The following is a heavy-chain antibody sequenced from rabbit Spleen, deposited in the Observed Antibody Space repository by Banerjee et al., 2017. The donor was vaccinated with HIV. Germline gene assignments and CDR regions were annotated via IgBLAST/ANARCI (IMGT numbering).Heavy chain of an antibody. J-gene: IGHJ4*01. V-gene: IGHV1S45*01. Sequence: QEQLVESGGGLVKPEGSLTLTCKASGFSFSDRDVMCWVRQAPGKGLQWIACINVYTGKPVYATWAKGRFTISRTSSTTVTLQMTSLTAEDTATYFCARDDDARLWKFYFNLWGPGTLVTVS. CDR3: ARDDDARLWKFYFNL. D-gene: IGHD2-1*01. CDR1: GFSFSDRDV. CDR2: INVYTGKP.